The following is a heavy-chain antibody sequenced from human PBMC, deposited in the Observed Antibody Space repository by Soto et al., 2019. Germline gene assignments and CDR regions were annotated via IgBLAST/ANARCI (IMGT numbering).Heavy chain of an antibody. Sequence: PSETLSLTCTVSGGSISSGGYYWSWIRQHPGKGLEWIGYIYYSGSTYYNPSLKSRVTISVDTSKNQFSLKLSSVTAADTAVYYCARGPLKRGYSYTIGNWFDPWGQGTLVTVSS. V-gene: IGHV4-31*03. CDR3: ARGPLKRGYSYTIGNWFDP. CDR2: IYYSGST. CDR1: GGSISSGGYY. J-gene: IGHJ5*02. D-gene: IGHD5-18*01.